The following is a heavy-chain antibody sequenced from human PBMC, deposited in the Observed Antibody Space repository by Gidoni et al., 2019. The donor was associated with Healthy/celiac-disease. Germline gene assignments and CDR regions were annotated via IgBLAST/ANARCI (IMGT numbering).Heavy chain of an antibody. J-gene: IGHJ4*02. Sequence: QVQLQESGPGLVKPSQTLSLTCTVSGGSISSGSYYWSWIRQPAGKGLEWIGRIYTSGSTNYNPSLKSRVTMSVDTSKNQFSLKLSSVTAADTAVYYCARSDYDILTGYYSFDYWGQGTLVTVSS. V-gene: IGHV4-61*02. D-gene: IGHD3-9*01. CDR2: IYTSGST. CDR3: ARSDYDILTGYYSFDY. CDR1: GGSISSGSYY.